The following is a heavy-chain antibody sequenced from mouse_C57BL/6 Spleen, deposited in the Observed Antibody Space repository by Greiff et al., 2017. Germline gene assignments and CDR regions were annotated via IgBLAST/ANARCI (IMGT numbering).Heavy chain of an antibody. CDR3: SPTTDYAMDY. J-gene: IGHJ4*01. Sequence: VQLQQSGAELMKPGASVKLSCKATGYTFTGYWIEWVKQRPGHGLEWIGEILPGSGSTKYNEKFKGTATFTTDTSSNTAYMQLSSLTAEDSAIYYCSPTTDYAMDYWGQGTSVTGSS. CDR1: GYTFTGYW. V-gene: IGHV1-9*01. CDR2: ILPGSGST. D-gene: IGHD1-1*01.